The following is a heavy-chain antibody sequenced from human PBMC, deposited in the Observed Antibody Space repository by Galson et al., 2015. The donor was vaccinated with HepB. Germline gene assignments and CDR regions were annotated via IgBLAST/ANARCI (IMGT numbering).Heavy chain of an antibody. V-gene: IGHV1-18*04. D-gene: IGHD4-17*01. Sequence: SVKVSCKASGYTFTSYGISWVRQAPGQGLEWMGWISAYYGNTNYAQKLQGRVTMTTDTSTSTAYMELRSLRSDDTAVYYCAREGQTTVTNYYYYGMDVWGQGTTVTVFS. CDR1: GYTFTSYG. CDR2: ISAYYGNT. CDR3: AREGQTTVTNYYYYGMDV. J-gene: IGHJ6*02.